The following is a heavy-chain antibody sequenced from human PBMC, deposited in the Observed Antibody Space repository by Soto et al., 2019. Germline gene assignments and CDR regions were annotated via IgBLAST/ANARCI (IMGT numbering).Heavy chain of an antibody. CDR1: GFTVSSYE. V-gene: IGHV3-13*01. J-gene: IGHJ5*02. D-gene: IGHD6-6*01. Sequence: SGGSLRLSCAASGFTVSSYEMHWVRQGTGKGLEWFSRINIGGDTFYSASVKGRFTVSRENARNSAYLQLNSMRVGDTAVYYCVRGEMRISSGHTMFEPRGQTLLLTVSS. CDR2: INIGGDT. CDR3: VRGEMRISSGHTMFEP.